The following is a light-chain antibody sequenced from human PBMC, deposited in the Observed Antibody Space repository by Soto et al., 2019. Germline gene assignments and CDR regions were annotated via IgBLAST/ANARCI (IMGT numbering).Light chain of an antibody. Sequence: VLTQSPGTLSLSPGARATLSCRASQSVSSNYLAWYQQKPGQAPRPIIYGASSRATGIPDRFSGSGSGTDLTITISRLEPEDCEVYDGQQYGTSPRTFGQGTKVDIK. CDR2: GAS. CDR1: QSVSSNY. CDR3: QQYGTSPRT. J-gene: IGKJ1*01. V-gene: IGKV3-20*01.